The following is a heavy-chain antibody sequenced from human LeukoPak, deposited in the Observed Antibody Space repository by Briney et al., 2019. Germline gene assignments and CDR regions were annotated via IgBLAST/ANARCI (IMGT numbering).Heavy chain of an antibody. CDR2: ISSSSSTI. D-gene: IGHD5-24*01. Sequence: GGSLRLSCAASGFTFSSYSMNWVRQAPGKGLEWVSYISSSSSTIYYADSVKGRFAISRDNAKNSLYLQMNSLRAEDTAVYYCARVSRGEISEVDCWGQGTLVTVSS. CDR1: GFTFSSYS. V-gene: IGHV3-48*01. J-gene: IGHJ4*02. CDR3: ARVSRGEISEVDC.